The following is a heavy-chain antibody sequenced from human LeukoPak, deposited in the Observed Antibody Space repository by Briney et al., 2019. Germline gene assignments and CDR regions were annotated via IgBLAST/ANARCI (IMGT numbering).Heavy chain of an antibody. CDR2: ISGSGGST. CDR3: AQGGGWNYFDY. D-gene: IGHD3-16*01. J-gene: IGHJ4*02. CDR1: GFTFSSYG. V-gene: IGHV3-23*01. Sequence: GGTLRLSCAASGFTFSSYGMSWVRQAPGKGLEWVSAISGSGGSTYYADSVKGRFTISRDNSNNTLYLQMNSLRAEDTAVYYCAQGGGWNYFDYWGQGTLVTVSS.